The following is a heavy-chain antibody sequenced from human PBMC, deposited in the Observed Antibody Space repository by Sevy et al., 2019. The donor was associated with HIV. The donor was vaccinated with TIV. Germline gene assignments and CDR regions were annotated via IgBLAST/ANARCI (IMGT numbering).Heavy chain of an antibody. CDR2: ISGSDNTI. CDR1: GFNFSDYY. J-gene: IGHJ6*02. D-gene: IGHD4-17*01. Sequence: GGSLRLSCAASGFNFSDYYMSWIRQAPGKGLEWVSYISGSDNTIYYADSVKGRFTSSRDNAKNSLYLQMNTLRAEDTAVYYCARDHVKDGDLGDYYYFAMDVWGPGTTVTVSS. CDR3: ARDHVKDGDLGDYYYFAMDV. V-gene: IGHV3-11*01.